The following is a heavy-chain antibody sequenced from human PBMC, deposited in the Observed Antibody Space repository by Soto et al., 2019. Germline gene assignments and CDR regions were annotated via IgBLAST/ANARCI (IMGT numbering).Heavy chain of an antibody. V-gene: IGHV1-69*02. D-gene: IGHD3-10*01. J-gene: IGHJ4*02. CDR1: GDTFSFYT. CDR3: ATSYGSGYRAFDS. CDR2: INPILSMS. Sequence: QVQLVQSGAEVKKPGSSVKVSCKASGDTFSFYTINWVRQAPGLGLEWVGRINPILSMSNYAQKFQGRVTMTADKSTNPAYMELRSLRSADTAMYFCATSYGSGYRAFDSWGQGALVTVSS.